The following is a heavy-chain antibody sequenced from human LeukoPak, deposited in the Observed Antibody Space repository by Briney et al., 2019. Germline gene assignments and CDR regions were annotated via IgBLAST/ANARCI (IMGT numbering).Heavy chain of an antibody. D-gene: IGHD3-10*01. V-gene: IGHV2-5*02. J-gene: IGHJ3*02. Sequence: SGPTLVNPTQTLTLTCTFSGFSLSTSGVGVGWIRQPPEKALEWLAFIYWDDDKRYSPPLESRLTITKDTFKNQVVLTMTNMDPVDTATYYCAHSEDYYGSVDAFDIWGQGTMVTVSS. CDR1: GFSLSTSGVG. CDR2: IYWDDDK. CDR3: AHSEDYYGSVDAFDI.